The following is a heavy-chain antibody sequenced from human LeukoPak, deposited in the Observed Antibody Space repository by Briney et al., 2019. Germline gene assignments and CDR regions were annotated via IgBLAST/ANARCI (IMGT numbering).Heavy chain of an antibody. D-gene: IGHD1-14*01. CDR2: INWDGSST. Sequence: PGGSLRLSCAASGFRFGARSMHWVRQAPGKGLEWVAVINWDGSSTSSADTVKGRFAISRDNSKDSLYLEMNNLKSEDSAVYYCVKDVGRLWQYLDVRGNGTTVIVSS. V-gene: IGHV3-43*01. CDR1: GFRFGARS. J-gene: IGHJ6*03. CDR3: VKDVGRLWQYLDV.